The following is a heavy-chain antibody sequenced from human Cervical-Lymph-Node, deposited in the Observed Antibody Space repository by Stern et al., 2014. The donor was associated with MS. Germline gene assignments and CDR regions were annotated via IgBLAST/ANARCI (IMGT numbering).Heavy chain of an antibody. CDR2: IIPIFGTA. D-gene: IGHD6-13*01. CDR1: EGTFSSYA. CDR3: ARDTLRGIAAAGFDY. J-gene: IGHJ4*02. V-gene: IGHV1-69*01. Sequence: VQLVECEDGGVRPGSSLRVSCKASEGTFSSYAISWVRQAPGQGLEWMGGIIPIFGTANYAQKFQGRVTITADESTSTAYMELSSLRSEDTAVYYCARDTLRGIAAAGFDYWGQGTLVTVSS.